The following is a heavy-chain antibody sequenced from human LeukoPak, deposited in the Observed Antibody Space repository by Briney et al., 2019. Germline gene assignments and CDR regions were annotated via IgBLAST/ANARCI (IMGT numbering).Heavy chain of an antibody. CDR2: IYTSGST. Sequence: ASETLSLTCTVSGGSISSGSYYWSWIRQPAGKGLEWIGRIYTSGSTNYNPSLKSRVTISVDTSKNQFSLNLSSVTAADTAVYYCAREGSSWTEDYYYYMDVWGEGTTVTVSS. V-gene: IGHV4-61*02. CDR3: AREGSSWTEDYYYYMDV. CDR1: GGSISSGSYY. J-gene: IGHJ6*03. D-gene: IGHD6-13*01.